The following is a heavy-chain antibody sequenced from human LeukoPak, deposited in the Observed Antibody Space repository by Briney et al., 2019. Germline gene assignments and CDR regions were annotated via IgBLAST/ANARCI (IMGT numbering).Heavy chain of an antibody. Sequence: ASVKVSCKASGYTFTSYGISWVRQAPGQGLEWMGWISASNGNTNYAQKLQGRVTMTTDTSTSTAYMELRSLRSDDTAVYYCARVAGYSYAQYNWFDPWGQGTLVTVSS. CDR1: GYTFTSYG. V-gene: IGHV1-18*04. CDR3: ARVAGYSYAQYNWFDP. J-gene: IGHJ5*02. D-gene: IGHD5-18*01. CDR2: ISASNGNT.